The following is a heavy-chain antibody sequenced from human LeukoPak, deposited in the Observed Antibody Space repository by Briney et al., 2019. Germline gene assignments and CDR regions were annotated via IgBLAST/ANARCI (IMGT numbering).Heavy chain of an antibody. CDR1: GCTFTGYY. CDR3: ARESPTTTNFDY. Sequence: GASVKVSCKASGCTFTGYYMHWVRQAPGQGLEWMGWINPNSGGTNYAQKFQGRVTMTRDTSISTAYMELSRLRSDDTAVYYCARESPTTTNFDYWGQGTLVTVSS. D-gene: IGHD1-26*01. CDR2: INPNSGGT. V-gene: IGHV1-2*02. J-gene: IGHJ4*02.